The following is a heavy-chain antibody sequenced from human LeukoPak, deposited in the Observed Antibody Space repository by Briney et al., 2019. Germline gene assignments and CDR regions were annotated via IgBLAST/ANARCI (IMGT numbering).Heavy chain of an antibody. CDR3: ASGPPEWGSYRYILGS. Sequence: SSETLSLTCTVSGGSISSYYWSWLRQPPGKGLEWIGYIYYSGSTNYNPSLKSRVTISVDTSKNQFSLKLNSVTAADTAVYYCASGPPEWGSYRYILGSWGQGTLVTVSS. J-gene: IGHJ4*02. CDR1: GGSISSYY. D-gene: IGHD3-16*02. V-gene: IGHV4-59*12. CDR2: IYYSGST.